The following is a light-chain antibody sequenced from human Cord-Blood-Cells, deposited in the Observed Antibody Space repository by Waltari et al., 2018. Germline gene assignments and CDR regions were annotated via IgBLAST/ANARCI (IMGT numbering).Light chain of an antibody. CDR3: SSYAGSNNVV. CDR2: EVS. J-gene: IGLJ2*01. CDR1: SSAVGGYNH. V-gene: IGLV2-8*01. Sequence: QSALTQPHSASGSPGQSVTISCTGTSSAVGGYNHVSWYQQHPVKAPKLMIYEVSKRPSGVPDRFSGSKSGNTASLTVSGLQAEYEADYYCSSYAGSNNVVFGGGTKLTVL.